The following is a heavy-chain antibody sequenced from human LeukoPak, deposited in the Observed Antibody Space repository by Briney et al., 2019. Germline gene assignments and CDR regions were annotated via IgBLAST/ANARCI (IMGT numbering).Heavy chain of an antibody. CDR3: AKDAITMVRGVITNLDY. CDR1: GFTFSSYA. V-gene: IGHV3-23*01. D-gene: IGHD3-10*01. J-gene: IGHJ4*02. Sequence: PGGSLRLSCAASGFTFSSYAMSWVRQAPGKGLEWVSAISGSGGSTYYADSVKGRFTISRDNSKNTLYLQMNSLRAEDTAVYYCAKDAITMVRGVITNLDYWGQGTLVTVSS. CDR2: ISGSGGST.